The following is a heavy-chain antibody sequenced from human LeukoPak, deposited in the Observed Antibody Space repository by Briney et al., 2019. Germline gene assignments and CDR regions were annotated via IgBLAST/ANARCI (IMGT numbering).Heavy chain of an antibody. V-gene: IGHV4-59*08. CDR1: GGSFSSYY. D-gene: IGHD3-22*01. J-gene: IGHJ4*02. CDR2: IYYSGST. Sequence: SEALSLTCAVYGGSFSSYYWSWIRQPPGKGLEWIGYIYYSGSTNYNPSLKSRVTISVDTSKNQFSLKLSSVTAADTAIYYCASRTARDSIFYYYHSSGYFDCWGQGILVTVSS. CDR3: ASRTARDSIFYYYHSSGYFDC.